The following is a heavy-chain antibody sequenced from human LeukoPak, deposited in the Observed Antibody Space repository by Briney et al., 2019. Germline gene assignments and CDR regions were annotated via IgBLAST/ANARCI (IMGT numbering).Heavy chain of an antibody. V-gene: IGHV3-23*01. Sequence: PGGSLRLSCAASGFTFSSYAMSWVRQAPGKGLEWVSAISGSGGSTYYADSVKGRFTISRDNSKNTLYLQMNSLRAEDTAVYYCAKDFEGSGWYRQPPLDYWGQGTLVTVSS. CDR1: GFTFSSYA. CDR3: AKDFEGSGWYRQPPLDY. CDR2: ISGSGGST. J-gene: IGHJ4*02. D-gene: IGHD6-19*01.